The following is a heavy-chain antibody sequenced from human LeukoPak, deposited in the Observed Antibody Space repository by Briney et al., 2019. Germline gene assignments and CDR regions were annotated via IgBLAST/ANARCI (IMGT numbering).Heavy chain of an antibody. CDR2: ISDTGDST. Sequence: GGSLRLSCAASGFTFSSYAMSWVRQAPGKGLEWVSSISDTGDSTYYADSVKGRFTISRDNSKNTLYLQMHSLRAEDTAVYYCAKSGYGFWSGYYGYWGQGTLVTVSS. J-gene: IGHJ4*02. V-gene: IGHV3-23*01. CDR1: GFTFSSYA. D-gene: IGHD3-3*01. CDR3: AKSGYGFWSGYYGY.